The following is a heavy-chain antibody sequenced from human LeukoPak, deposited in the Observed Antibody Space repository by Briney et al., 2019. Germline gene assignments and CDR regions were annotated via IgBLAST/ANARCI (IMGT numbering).Heavy chain of an antibody. D-gene: IGHD5-12*01. CDR1: GFTFSDYY. Sequence: PGGSLRLSCAASGFTFSDYYMSWIRQAPGKGLEWVSYISSSGSTIYYADSVKGRFTISRDNAKNSLYLQMNSLRAEDTAVYYCAKALGSIVVTTTDYWGQGTLVTVSS. V-gene: IGHV3-11*01. J-gene: IGHJ4*02. CDR2: ISSSGSTI. CDR3: AKALGSIVVTTTDY.